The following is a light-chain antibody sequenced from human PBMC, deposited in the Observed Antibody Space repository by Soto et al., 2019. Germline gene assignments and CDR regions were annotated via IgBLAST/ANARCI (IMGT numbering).Light chain of an antibody. CDR3: AACDGRGNAPV. J-gene: IGLJ7*02. Sequence: QSVLTQPPSASGTPGQRVTISCSGSSSNIGSNTVNWYQQLPGTAPKLLIYSNNQRPSGVPDRFSGSKSDTSASLAIRGLLSEDEADYYCAACDGRGNAPVFGGGTPLTAL. V-gene: IGLV1-44*01. CDR1: SSNIGSNT. CDR2: SNN.